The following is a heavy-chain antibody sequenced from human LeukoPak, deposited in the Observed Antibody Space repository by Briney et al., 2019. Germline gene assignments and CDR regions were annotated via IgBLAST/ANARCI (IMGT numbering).Heavy chain of an antibody. CDR1: GSTFSNYW. J-gene: IGHJ4*02. V-gene: IGHV3-23*01. CDR2: ISGSGGST. Sequence: GGSLRLSCAASGSTFSNYWMSWVRQAPGKGLEWVSAISGSGGSTYYADSVKGRFTISRDNSKNTLYLQMNSLRAEDTAVYYCAKGLPIYGSIPFDYWGQGTLVTVSS. CDR3: AKGLPIYGSIPFDY. D-gene: IGHD3-10*01.